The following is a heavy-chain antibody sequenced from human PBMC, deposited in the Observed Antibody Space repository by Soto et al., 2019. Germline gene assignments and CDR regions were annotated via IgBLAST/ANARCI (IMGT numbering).Heavy chain of an antibody. D-gene: IGHD6-6*01. CDR3: ARDGAYSSSSFDY. CDR1: GFTFSSYS. CDR2: ISSSSSTI. V-gene: IGHV3-48*02. Sequence: PGGSLRLSCAASGFTFSSYSMNWVRQAPGKGLEWVSYISSSSSTIYYADSVKGRFTISRDNAKNSLHLQMNSLRDEDTAVYYCARDGAYSSSSFDYWGQGTLATVSS. J-gene: IGHJ4*02.